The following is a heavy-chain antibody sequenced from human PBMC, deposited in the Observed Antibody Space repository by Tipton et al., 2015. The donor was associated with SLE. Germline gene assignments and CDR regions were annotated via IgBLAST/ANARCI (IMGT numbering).Heavy chain of an antibody. CDR2: INHSGST. CDR3: ARKRGYSSSSTH. CDR1: GGSISSSSYY. D-gene: IGHD6-6*01. J-gene: IGHJ4*02. Sequence: TLSLTCTVSGGSISSSSYYWSWIRQPPGKGLEWIGEINHSGSTNYNPSLKSRVTISVDTSKNQFSLKLSSVTAADTAVYYCARKRGYSSSSTHWGQGTLVTVSS. V-gene: IGHV4-39*07.